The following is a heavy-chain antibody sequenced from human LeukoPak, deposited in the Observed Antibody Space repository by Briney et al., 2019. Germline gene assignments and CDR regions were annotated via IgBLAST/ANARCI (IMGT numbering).Heavy chain of an antibody. CDR2: IYYSGST. V-gene: IGHV4-39*01. J-gene: IGHJ4*02. CDR1: GVSISSSRYY. CDR3: ARAYNRSWYYFDY. Sequence: SETLSLTCTASGVSISSSRYYWVWIRQPPGKGREWIGCIYYSGSTYYNPSLKSRVAIPVDTSKNQFSLKLSAVTAADTAVYYCARAYNRSWYYFDYGGQGTLVTVSS. D-gene: IGHD6-13*01.